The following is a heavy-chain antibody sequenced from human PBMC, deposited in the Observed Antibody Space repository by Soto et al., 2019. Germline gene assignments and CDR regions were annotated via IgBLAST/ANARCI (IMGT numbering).Heavy chain of an antibody. V-gene: IGHV1-46*01. D-gene: IGHD2-8*01. CDR1: GYTFTSYY. CDR2: INPSGGST. CDR3: ARDSVRQARNGGLWSPVNYYYYYGMDV. Sequence: GASVKVSCKASGYTFTSYYMHWVRQAPGQGLEWMGIINPSGGSTSYAQKFQDRVTMTRDTSTSTVYMELSSLRSEDTAVYYCARDSVRQARNGGLWSPVNYYYYYGMDVWGQGTTVTVSS. J-gene: IGHJ6*02.